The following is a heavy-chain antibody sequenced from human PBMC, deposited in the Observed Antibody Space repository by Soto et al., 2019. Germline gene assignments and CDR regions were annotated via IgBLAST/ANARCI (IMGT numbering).Heavy chain of an antibody. Sequence: EVQVLESGGDLVQPGGSLRLSCAASGFTFSSSVMSWVRQAPGKGLEWVSSVTGNPGSAYYAHSVKGRFTISRDNSRKPLSLQMNSLRDEDTALYYCAKTYYDFPSGYYFDYWGQGALVTVSS. J-gene: IGHJ4*02. D-gene: IGHD3-3*01. V-gene: IGHV3-23*01. CDR1: GFTFSSSV. CDR2: VTGNPGSA. CDR3: AKTYYDFPSGYYFDY.